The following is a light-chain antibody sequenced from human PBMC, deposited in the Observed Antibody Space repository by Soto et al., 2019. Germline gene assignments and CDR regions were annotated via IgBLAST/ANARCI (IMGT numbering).Light chain of an antibody. CDR3: CSYAGSYV. J-gene: IGLJ1*01. V-gene: IGLV2-23*01. CDR2: EGS. CDR1: SSDVGSYNL. Sequence: QSALTQPASVSGSPGQSITISCTGTSSDVGSYNLVSWYQQHPGKAPKLMIYEGSKRPSGVSNRFSGSKSGNTASLTISGLQAEDEADYYRCSYAGSYVFGTGTKLTVL.